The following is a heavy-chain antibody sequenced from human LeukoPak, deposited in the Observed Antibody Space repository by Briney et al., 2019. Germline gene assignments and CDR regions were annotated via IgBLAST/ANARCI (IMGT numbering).Heavy chain of an antibody. CDR2: ISYDGSNK. Sequence: GGSLRLSCAASGFTFSSYAMHWVRQAPGKGLEWVAVISYDGSNKYYADSVKGRFTISRDNSKNTLYLQMNSLRAEDTAVYYCARGTWGYSRFDYWGQGTLVTVSS. CDR1: GFTFSSYA. J-gene: IGHJ4*02. D-gene: IGHD2-21*01. CDR3: ARGTWGYSRFDY. V-gene: IGHV3-30*04.